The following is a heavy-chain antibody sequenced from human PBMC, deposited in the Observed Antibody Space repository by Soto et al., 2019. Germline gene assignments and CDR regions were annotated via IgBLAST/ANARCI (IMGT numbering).Heavy chain of an antibody. CDR1: GFTFSSYA. J-gene: IGHJ3*02. CDR3: ANIDYGDYISFGAYDI. D-gene: IGHD4-17*01. CDR2: ISGSGGST. V-gene: IGHV3-23*01. Sequence: GGSLRLSCAASGFTFSSYAMSWVRQAPGKGLEWVSAISGSGGSTYYADSVKGRFTISRDNSKNTLYLQMNSLRAEDTAVYYCANIDYGDYISFGAYDIWGQGTMVTVSS.